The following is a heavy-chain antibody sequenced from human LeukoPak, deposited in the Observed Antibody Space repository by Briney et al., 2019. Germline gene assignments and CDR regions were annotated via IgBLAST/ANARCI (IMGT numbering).Heavy chain of an antibody. V-gene: IGHV3-23*01. Sequence: GSLRLSCAASGFTFSSYAMSWVRQGPGEGPEWVSYISGSGGNTYYADSVKGRFTISRDNSKNTLYLQMDSLRAEDTAVYYCAKAVGSSSSMALDNWGQGTLVTVSS. J-gene: IGHJ4*02. CDR1: GFTFSSYA. CDR2: ISGSGGNT. CDR3: AKAVGSSSSMALDN. D-gene: IGHD6-6*01.